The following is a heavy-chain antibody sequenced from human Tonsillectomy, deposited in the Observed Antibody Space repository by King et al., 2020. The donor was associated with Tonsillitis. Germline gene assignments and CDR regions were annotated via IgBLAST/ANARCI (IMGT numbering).Heavy chain of an antibody. D-gene: IGHD3-3*01. J-gene: IGHJ6*03. CDR2: IYYSGST. CDR1: GGSISNSSYS. V-gene: IGHV4-39*01. Sequence: QLQESGPRLVKPSETLSLTCTVSGGSISNSSYSWGWIRQPPGKGLEWIGNIYYSGSTYYNPSLKSRVTISVDTSKNQFSLKLSSVTAADTAVYYCARLTSDFWSGYNYYYYMDVWGKGPTVTVSS. CDR3: ARLTSDFWSGYNYYYYMDV.